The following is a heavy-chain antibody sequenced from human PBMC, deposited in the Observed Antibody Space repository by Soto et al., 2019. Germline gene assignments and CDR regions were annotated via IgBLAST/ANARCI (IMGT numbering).Heavy chain of an antibody. CDR3: AADPIQLGPYDAFDI. CDR2: FDPEDGET. D-gene: IGHD5-18*01. J-gene: IGHJ3*02. V-gene: IGHV1-24*01. CDR1: GYTLPELS. Sequence: GASVKVSCKVSGYTLPELSMHWVRQAPGKGLEWMGGFDPEDGETIYAQKFQGRVTMTEDTSTDTVYMELSSLRSEDTAVYYCAADPIQLGPYDAFDIWGQGTMVTVSS.